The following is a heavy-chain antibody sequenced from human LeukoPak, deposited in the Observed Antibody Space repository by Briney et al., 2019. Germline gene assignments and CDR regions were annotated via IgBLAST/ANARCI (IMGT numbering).Heavy chain of an antibody. Sequence: GSLRLSCGASGFTFTSYAMSWIRQAPGKGLEWVSAISGGGENTYYGDSVKGRFTISRDNSKNTLFLQMVSLRAEDTAVYYCAKFEGALLGNYYMDVWGKGTTVTVSS. CDR2: ISGGGENT. V-gene: IGHV3-23*01. J-gene: IGHJ6*03. CDR1: GFTFTSYA. CDR3: AKFEGALLGNYYMDV.